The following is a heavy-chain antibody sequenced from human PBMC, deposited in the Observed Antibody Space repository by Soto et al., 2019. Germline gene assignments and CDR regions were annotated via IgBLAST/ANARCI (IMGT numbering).Heavy chain of an antibody. CDR3: AKDPRGSGSERGGMDV. Sequence: EVQLLESGGGLVQPGGSLRLSCAASGCTFSSYAMSWVRQAPGKGLEWVSGISGSGGGTYYADSVKGRFTISRDNSKNTLYLQMNSLRAEDTAVYYCAKDPRGSGSERGGMDVWGQGTTVTVSS. J-gene: IGHJ6*02. CDR1: GCTFSSYA. V-gene: IGHV3-23*01. CDR2: ISGSGGGT. D-gene: IGHD3-10*01.